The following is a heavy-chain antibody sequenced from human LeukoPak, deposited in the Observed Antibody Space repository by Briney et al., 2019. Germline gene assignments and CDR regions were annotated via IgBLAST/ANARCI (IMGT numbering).Heavy chain of an antibody. J-gene: IGHJ4*02. Sequence: PGGSLRLSCAASGFTFSSYWMHWVRQAPGKGLVWVSRINSDGSSTSYADSVKGRFTISRDNAKNTLYLQMNSLRAEDTAVYYCAKESQPRYFDWLPDYWGQGTLVTVSS. V-gene: IGHV3-74*01. CDR2: INSDGSST. D-gene: IGHD3-9*01. CDR3: AKESQPRYFDWLPDY. CDR1: GFTFSSYW.